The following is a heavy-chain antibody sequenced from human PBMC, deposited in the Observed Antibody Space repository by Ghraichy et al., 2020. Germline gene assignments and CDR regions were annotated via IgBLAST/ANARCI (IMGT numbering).Heavy chain of an antibody. CDR1: GFSFRTLS. D-gene: IGHD6-13*01. J-gene: IGHJ6*02. V-gene: IGHV3-30-3*01. Sequence: GGSLRLSCAASGFSFRTLSMHWVRQAPGKGLEWVAVISHDGHFKYYADPVKGRFTISRDNPSNTVYLEMNSLRGEDTAVFHCARDIKSSSWSYYYNTMDVWGQGTTVTVSS. CDR3: ARDIKSSSWSYYYNTMDV. CDR2: ISHDGHFK.